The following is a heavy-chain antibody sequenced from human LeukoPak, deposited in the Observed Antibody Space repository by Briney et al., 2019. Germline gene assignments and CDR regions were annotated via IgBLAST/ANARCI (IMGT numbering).Heavy chain of an antibody. D-gene: IGHD4-17*01. V-gene: IGHV4-31*03. CDR3: ARGPHDYGDLYYFDY. CDR2: IHYSGST. J-gene: IGHJ4*02. CDR1: GGSISSGVTY. Sequence: SQTLSLTCTVSGGSISSGVTYWSWIRQYPGKGLEWIGYIHYSGSTYYNPSLESRVTISVDTSKNQFSLKLSSVTAADTAVYYCARGPHDYGDLYYFDYWGQGTLVTVSS.